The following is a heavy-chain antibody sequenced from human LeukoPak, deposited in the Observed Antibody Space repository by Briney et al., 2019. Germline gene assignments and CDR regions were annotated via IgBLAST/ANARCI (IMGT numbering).Heavy chain of an antibody. Sequence: GGSLRLSCAASGFSVTTYATGWVRQAPGKGLERVSYISSSGNTIYYADSVKGRFTISRDNAKNSLYLQMNSLRAEDTAVYYCARDKEYYYGSGSYQLDYWGQGTLVTVSS. V-gene: IGHV3-48*03. J-gene: IGHJ4*02. CDR2: ISSSGNTI. CDR3: ARDKEYYYGSGSYQLDY. CDR1: GFSVTTYA. D-gene: IGHD3-10*01.